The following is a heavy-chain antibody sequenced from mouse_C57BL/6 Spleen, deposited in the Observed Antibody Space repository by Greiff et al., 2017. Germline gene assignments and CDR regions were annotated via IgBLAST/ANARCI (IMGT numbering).Heavy chain of an antibody. J-gene: IGHJ1*03. CDR1: GYTFTDYN. CDR2: INPNNGGT. CDR3: ARSYGSKGYFDV. V-gene: IGHV1-18*01. Sequence: EVQLQESGPELVKPGASVKIPCKASGYTFTDYNMDWVKQSHGKSLEWIGDINPNNGGTIYNQKFKGKATLTVDKTSSTAYMELRSLTSEDTAVYYCARSYGSKGYFDVWGTGTTVTVSS. D-gene: IGHD1-1*01.